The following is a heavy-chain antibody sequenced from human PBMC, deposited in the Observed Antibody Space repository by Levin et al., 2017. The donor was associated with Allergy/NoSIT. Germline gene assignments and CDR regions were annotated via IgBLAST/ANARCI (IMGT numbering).Heavy chain of an antibody. Sequence: PSQTLSLTCAISGDSVSSNSAVWNWIRQSPSRGLEWLGRTYYRSNWYNDYAVSVKGRITINPDTSKSQFSLQLNSATPEDTAVYYCARSIYGFFDYWGQGTLVTVSS. CDR2: TYYRSNWYN. V-gene: IGHV6-1*01. CDR3: ARSIYGFFDY. D-gene: IGHD3-3*02. J-gene: IGHJ4*02. CDR1: GDSVSSNSAV.